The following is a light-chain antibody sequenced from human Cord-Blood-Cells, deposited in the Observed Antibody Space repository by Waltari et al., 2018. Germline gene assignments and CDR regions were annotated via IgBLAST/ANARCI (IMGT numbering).Light chain of an antibody. CDR1: SSDVGGYNS. V-gene: IGLV2-14*03. Sequence: QSALTQPASVSGSPGQSITISCPGTSSDVGGYNSVSWYHHHPGKAPKLMIYDVSNRPSGVSNRFSGSKSGNTASLTISVLQAEDEADYYCSSYTSSSTLVFGTGTKVTVL. CDR2: DVS. J-gene: IGLJ1*01. CDR3: SSYTSSSTLV.